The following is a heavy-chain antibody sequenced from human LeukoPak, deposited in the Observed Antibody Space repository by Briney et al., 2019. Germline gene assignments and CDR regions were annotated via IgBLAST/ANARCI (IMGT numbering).Heavy chain of an antibody. CDR2: ISGSGGST. J-gene: IGHJ6*02. Sequence: GGSLRLSCAASGFTFSSYAMSWVRQAPGKGLEWVSAISGSGGSTYYADSVKGRFTISRDNSKNTLCLQMNSLRAEDTAVYYCAKVRRYCSSTSCYARYYYYGMDVWGQGTTVTVSS. V-gene: IGHV3-23*01. CDR3: AKVRRYCSSTSCYARYYYYGMDV. CDR1: GFTFSSYA. D-gene: IGHD2-2*01.